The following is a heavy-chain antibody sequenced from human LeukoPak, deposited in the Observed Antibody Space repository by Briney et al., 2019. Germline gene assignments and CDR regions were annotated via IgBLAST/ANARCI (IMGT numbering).Heavy chain of an antibody. CDR2: ISAYNGNT. Sequence: SVKVSCKASGYTFTSYGISWVRQAPGQGLEWMGWISAYNGNTNYAQKLQGRVTMTTDTSTSTAYMELRSLRSDDTAVYSCARVIWQLWLDYYSGMDVWGQGTTVTVSS. V-gene: IGHV1-18*01. J-gene: IGHJ6*02. CDR1: GYTFTSYG. D-gene: IGHD5-18*01. CDR3: ARVIWQLWLDYYSGMDV.